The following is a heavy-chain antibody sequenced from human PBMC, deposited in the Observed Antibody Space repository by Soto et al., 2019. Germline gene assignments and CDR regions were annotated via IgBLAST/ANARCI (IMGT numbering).Heavy chain of an antibody. CDR3: AREVGGTVSGGMDV. Sequence: QVQLQESGPGLVKPSQTLSLTCTVSGGSISSGGYYWSWIRQHPGKGLEWIGYIYYSGSSYYNPSLKSRVTISVDTSKNQFSLKLRSGTAADTAVYYCAREVGGTVSGGMDVWGQGTTVTVSS. CDR2: IYYSGSS. D-gene: IGHD1-26*01. J-gene: IGHJ6*02. V-gene: IGHV4-31*03. CDR1: GGSISSGGYY.